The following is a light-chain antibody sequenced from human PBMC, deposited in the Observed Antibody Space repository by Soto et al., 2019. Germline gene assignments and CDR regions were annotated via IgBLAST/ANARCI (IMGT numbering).Light chain of an antibody. CDR1: SSDVGGYNF. J-gene: IGLJ1*01. V-gene: IGLV2-8*01. Sequence: QSALTQPPSASGSPGQAVTIYCTGSSSDVGGYNFVSWYQQHPGKAPKLIISEVSERPSGVPDRFSGSKSGNTASLTVSGLQAEDEADYYCSSYAGSNSWVFGTGTKLTVL. CDR3: SSYAGSNSWV. CDR2: EVS.